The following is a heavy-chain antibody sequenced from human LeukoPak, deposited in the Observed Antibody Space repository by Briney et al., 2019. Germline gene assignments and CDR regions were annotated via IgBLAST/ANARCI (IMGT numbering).Heavy chain of an antibody. CDR3: ARARAVTYSWFDP. D-gene: IGHD4-11*01. CDR2: ISYDGSNT. V-gene: IGHV3-30*15. CDR1: GFTFSSYA. J-gene: IGHJ5*02. Sequence: GRSQRLSCGACGFTFSSYAMHGVGQAPGKGLEGVAVISYDGSNTYYADSVKGRFTLSRDNSKNTLYLQMSSLRAEDTAVYYCARARAVTYSWFDPWGQGTLVTVSS.